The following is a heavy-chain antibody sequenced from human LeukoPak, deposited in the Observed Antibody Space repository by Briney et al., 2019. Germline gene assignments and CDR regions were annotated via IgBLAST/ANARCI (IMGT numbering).Heavy chain of an antibody. J-gene: IGHJ4*02. D-gene: IGHD5/OR15-5a*01. CDR3: ARKTVSTGVDH. V-gene: IGHV4-39*07. Sequence: PSETLSLTCTVSGGSISSSSYYWGWIRQPPGKGLEWIGSIYYSGSTYYNPSLKSRVTISVDTSKNQFSLKLSSVTAADTAVYYCARKTVSTGVDHWGQGTLVTVSS. CDR1: GGSISSSSYY. CDR2: IYYSGST.